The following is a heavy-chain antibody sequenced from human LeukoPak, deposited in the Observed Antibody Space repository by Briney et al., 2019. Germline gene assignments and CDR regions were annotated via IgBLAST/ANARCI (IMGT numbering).Heavy chain of an antibody. CDR1: GFSFRSYG. J-gene: IGHJ4*02. D-gene: IGHD3-22*01. V-gene: IGHV3-30*03. Sequence: GGSLRLSCAASGFSFRSYGMHWVRQAPGKGLEWVAVISSDEINEYYADSVKGRFTISRDRSKNTLYLQMNSLRAEDTAVYYCARDHGDYYDSSGYFDYWGQGTLVTVSS. CDR3: ARDHGDYYDSSGYFDY. CDR2: ISSDEINE.